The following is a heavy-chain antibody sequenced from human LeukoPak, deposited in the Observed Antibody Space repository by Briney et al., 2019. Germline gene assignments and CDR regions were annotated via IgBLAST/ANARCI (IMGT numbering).Heavy chain of an antibody. V-gene: IGHV3-48*04. CDR2: ISSSSSTI. CDR1: GFTFSSYS. CDR3: ARDTAMVRGYFDY. D-gene: IGHD5-18*01. J-gene: IGHJ4*02. Sequence: GGSLRLSRAASGFTFSSYSMNWVRQAPGKGLEWVSYISSSSSTIYYADSVKGRFTISRDNAKNSLYLQMNSLRAEDTAVYYCARDTAMVRGYFDYWGQGTLVTVSS.